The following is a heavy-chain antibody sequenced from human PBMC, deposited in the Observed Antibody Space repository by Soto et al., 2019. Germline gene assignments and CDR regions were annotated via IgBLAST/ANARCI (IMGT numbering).Heavy chain of an antibody. V-gene: IGHV1-18*01. CDR3: ARVHCSSTSCPSFYYYYYYMDV. D-gene: IGHD2-2*01. CDR2: ISAYNGNT. CDR1: GYTFTSYG. Sequence: QVQLVQSGAEVKKPGASVKVSCKASGYTFTSYGISWVRQAPGQGLEWMGWISAYNGNTNYAQKRQGRVTMTTDTSTSTAYMELRSLRSDDTAVYYCARVHCSSTSCPSFYYYYYYMDVWGKGTTVTVSS. J-gene: IGHJ6*03.